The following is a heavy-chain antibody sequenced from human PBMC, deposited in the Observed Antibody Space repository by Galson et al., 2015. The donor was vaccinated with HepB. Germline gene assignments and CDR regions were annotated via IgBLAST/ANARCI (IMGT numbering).Heavy chain of an antibody. J-gene: IGHJ4*02. CDR2: INANSGGT. CDR3: ARGYCTGGNCYNFDY. Sequence: SVKVSCKASGYTFTDYYLHWVRQAPGQGLEWMGWINANSGGTNYAQKFQGWVTMTRYTSISTAYMELSRLRSDDTAVYYCARGYCTGGNCYNFDYWGQGTLVTVPS. V-gene: IGHV1-2*04. D-gene: IGHD2-15*01. CDR1: GYTFTDYY.